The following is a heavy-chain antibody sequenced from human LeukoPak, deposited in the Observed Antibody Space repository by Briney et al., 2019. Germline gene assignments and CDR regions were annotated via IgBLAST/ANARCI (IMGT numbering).Heavy chain of an antibody. CDR3: ATDQPDGDSSGAWDV. CDR2: INPNSGGT. J-gene: IGHJ6*04. D-gene: IGHD3-22*01. Sequence: ASVKVSCKASGYTFTCYYMHWVRQAPGQGLEWMGWINPNSGGTNYAQKFQGRVTMTRDTSISTAYMELSGLRSEDTAVYYCATDQPDGDSSGAWDVWGKGTTVTVSS. V-gene: IGHV1-2*02. CDR1: GYTFTCYY.